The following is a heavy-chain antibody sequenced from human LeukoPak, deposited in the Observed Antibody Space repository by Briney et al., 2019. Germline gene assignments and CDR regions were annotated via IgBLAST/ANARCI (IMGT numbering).Heavy chain of an antibody. V-gene: IGHV3-23*01. D-gene: IGHD6-13*01. J-gene: IGHJ4*02. CDR1: GFTFSNYA. CDR2: ISGSGSHT. Sequence: GGSLRLSCVASGFTFSNYAMSWVRQAPGKGLEWVSAISGSGSHTYYADSVRGRFTISRENSKNTLYLQMNSLRAEDTAVYYCRYRSSWYYFDYWGQGTLVTVSS. CDR3: RYRSSWYYFDY.